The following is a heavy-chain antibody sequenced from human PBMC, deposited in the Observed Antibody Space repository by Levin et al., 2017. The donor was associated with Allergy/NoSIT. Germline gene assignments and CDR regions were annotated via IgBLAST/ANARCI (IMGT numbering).Heavy chain of an antibody. D-gene: IGHD3-3*01. Sequence: LSLTCAASGFTFSNAWMSWVRQAPGKGLECVGRIKSKTHGGTTDYAAPVKGRFTISRDDSKHAIYLQMSSLKTEDTAIYYCTTDEWSWGQGTLVTVSS. J-gene: IGHJ4*02. CDR1: GFTFSNAW. CDR2: IKSKTHGGTT. V-gene: IGHV3-15*01. CDR3: TTDEWS.